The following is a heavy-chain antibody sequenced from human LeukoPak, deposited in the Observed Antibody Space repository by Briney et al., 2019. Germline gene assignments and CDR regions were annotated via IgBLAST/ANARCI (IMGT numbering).Heavy chain of an antibody. CDR1: GYSFTSYW. Sequence: GESLKISCKGSGYSFTSYWIGWVRQMPGKGLEWMGIIYPGDSDTRYSPSFQGQVTISADKSISTAYLQWSSLQASDTAMYYCARGLLWFGELFLSAFDIWGQGTMVTVSS. CDR3: ARGLLWFGELFLSAFDI. D-gene: IGHD3-10*01. J-gene: IGHJ3*02. V-gene: IGHV5-51*01. CDR2: IYPGDSDT.